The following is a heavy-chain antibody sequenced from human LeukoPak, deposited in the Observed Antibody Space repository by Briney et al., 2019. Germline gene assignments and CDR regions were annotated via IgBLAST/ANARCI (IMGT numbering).Heavy chain of an antibody. D-gene: IGHD2/OR15-2a*01. J-gene: IGHJ4*02. V-gene: IGHV3-30-3*01. CDR1: GFTFSSYA. CDR3: ARDHPSMAYDY. CDR2: ISYDGSNK. Sequence: GRSLRLSCAASGFTFSSYAMHWVRQAPGKGLEWVAVISYDGSNKYYADSVKGRFTISGDNSKNTLYLQMNSLRAEDTAVYYCARDHPSMAYDYGGQGTLVTVSS.